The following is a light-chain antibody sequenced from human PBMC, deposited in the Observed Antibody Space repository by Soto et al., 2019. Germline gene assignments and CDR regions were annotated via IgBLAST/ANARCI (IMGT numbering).Light chain of an antibody. J-gene: IGLJ3*02. CDR1: SGHSSYI. Sequence: QLVLTQSSSASASLGSSVKLTCTLSSGHSSYIIAWHQQQPGKAPRYLMKLEGSGSYNKGSGVPDRFSGSSSGADRYLTISNLQFEDEADYYCETWDSNIWVFGGGTQLTVL. CDR2: LEGSGSY. V-gene: IGLV4-60*02. CDR3: ETWDSNIWV.